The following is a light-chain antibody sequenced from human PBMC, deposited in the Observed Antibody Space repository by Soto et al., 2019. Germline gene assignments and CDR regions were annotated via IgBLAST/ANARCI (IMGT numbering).Light chain of an antibody. Sequence: QSVLTQPPSVSGAPGQRVTISCTGSSSNIGAGYDVHWYQQLPGTAPKLLIYGNSNRPSGVPDRFSGSKSGTSASLAITGLQAEDEADYYCQSDDSSLSVHVFGTGTKVTVL. J-gene: IGLJ1*01. CDR3: QSDDSSLSVHV. CDR1: SSNIGAGYD. CDR2: GNS. V-gene: IGLV1-40*01.